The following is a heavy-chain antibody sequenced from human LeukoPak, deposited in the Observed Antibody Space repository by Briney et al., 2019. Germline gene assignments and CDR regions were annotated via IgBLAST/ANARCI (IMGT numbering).Heavy chain of an antibody. J-gene: IGHJ4*02. CDR1: GFTFSNAW. V-gene: IGHV3-23*01. CDR3: AKSRSLDIVLMVYADFDY. CDR2: ISGSGGST. D-gene: IGHD2-8*01. Sequence: GGSLRLSCAASGFTFSNAWMSWVRQAPGKGLEWVSAISGSGGSTYYADSVKGRFTISRDNSKNTLYLQMNSLRAEDTAVYYCAKSRSLDIVLMVYADFDYWGQGTLVTVSS.